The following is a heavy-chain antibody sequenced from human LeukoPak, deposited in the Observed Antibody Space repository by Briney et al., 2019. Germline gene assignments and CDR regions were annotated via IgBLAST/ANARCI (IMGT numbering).Heavy chain of an antibody. Sequence: GGSLRLSCAASGFTFTNYDMHWVRQATGKGLERVSGIGTAGDTYYPASVKGRFTISRENARNSLYLQMNSLRAGDTAVYYCASNSSGLGFDLWGRGTLVTVSS. D-gene: IGHD6-19*01. CDR3: ASNSSGLGFDL. CDR2: IGTAGDT. CDR1: GFTFTNYD. J-gene: IGHJ2*01. V-gene: IGHV3-13*01.